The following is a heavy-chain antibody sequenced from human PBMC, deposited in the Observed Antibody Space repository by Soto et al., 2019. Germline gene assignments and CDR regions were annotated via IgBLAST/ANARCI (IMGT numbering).Heavy chain of an antibody. D-gene: IGHD3-22*01. CDR2: IIPIFGTA. CDR1: GGTFSSYA. Sequence: SVKVSCKASGGTFSSYAISWVRQAPGQGLEWMGGIIPIFGTANYAQKFQGRVTITADESTSTAYMELSSLRSEDTAVYYCARDSRHYYDSSGYGPYAFDIWGHGTMVTVSS. J-gene: IGHJ3*02. V-gene: IGHV1-69*13. CDR3: ARDSRHYYDSSGYGPYAFDI.